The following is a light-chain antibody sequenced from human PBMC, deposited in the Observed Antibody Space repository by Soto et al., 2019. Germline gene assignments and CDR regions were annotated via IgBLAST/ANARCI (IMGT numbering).Light chain of an antibody. CDR1: SSNIGNNY. V-gene: IGLV1-51*02. CDR3: VTWDNSLSAWV. Sequence: SVLPQPRSVSASPGQKVTIPCSGSSSNIGNNYVSLYQQLPGTAPKLLIYENIKRPSGIPDRFSGSKSGTSATLGITGLQTGDEADYYCVTWDNSLSAWVFGAGTKVTVL. J-gene: IGLJ1*01. CDR2: ENI.